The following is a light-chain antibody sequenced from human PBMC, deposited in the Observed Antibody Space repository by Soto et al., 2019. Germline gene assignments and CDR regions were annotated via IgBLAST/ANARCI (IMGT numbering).Light chain of an antibody. J-gene: IGLJ3*02. CDR3: SSYAGHVPK. V-gene: IGLV2-23*02. CDR2: EVT. CDR1: SSDVGYYDL. Sequence: QSALTQPASVSGSPGQSSTISVAGTSSDVGYYDLVSWYQQHPGKAPKLIIFEVTERPSGISDRFSASKSGFTASLTISGLQPEDEAVYFCSSYAGHVPKFGGGTK.